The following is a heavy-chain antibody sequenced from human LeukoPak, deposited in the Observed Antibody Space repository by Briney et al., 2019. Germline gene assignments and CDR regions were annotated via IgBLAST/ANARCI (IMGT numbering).Heavy chain of an antibody. D-gene: IGHD4/OR15-4a*01. J-gene: IGHJ4*02. CDR1: GFIFSNYA. CDR2: ISDNGGGT. CDR3: AKESGALGAPLYDY. Sequence: GGSLRLSCGASGFIFSNYAMSWVRQAPGEGLEWVSGISDNGGGTYYADSVKGRFTISRDNSKNMLYLQMNSLRAEDTAVYYCAKESGALGAPLYDYWGQGSLVTGSS. V-gene: IGHV3-23*01.